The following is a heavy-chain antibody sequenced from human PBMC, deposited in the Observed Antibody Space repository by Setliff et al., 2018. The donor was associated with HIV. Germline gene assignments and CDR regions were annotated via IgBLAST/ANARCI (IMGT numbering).Heavy chain of an antibody. D-gene: IGHD2-21*02. J-gene: IGHJ6*02. CDR1: GGSISSSGYY. CDR3: SRAIVAVTAIDHYYYGMDV. Sequence: PSETLSLTCSVSGGSISSSGYYWAWIRQPPGKGLAWIGSIYYSGNTYYNPSVKSRVTISVDTFNNQFSLRLSSVTAADTAVYYCSRAIVAVTAIDHYYYGMDVWGQGTTVTVSS. V-gene: IGHV4-39*07. CDR2: IYYSGNT.